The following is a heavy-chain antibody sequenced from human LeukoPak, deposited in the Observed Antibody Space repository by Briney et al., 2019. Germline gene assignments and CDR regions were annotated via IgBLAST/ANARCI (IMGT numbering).Heavy chain of an antibody. CDR1: GFTFSTYT. V-gene: IGHV3-21*01. J-gene: IGHJ4*02. Sequence: PGGSLRLSCAASGFTFSTYTMNWVRLAPGKGLEWVSAISNTGSSTYYADSLKGRVTISRDNAKKSLFLKMNRLRAEDKAVYYCARGSGYDHFDYWGQGTLVTVSS. CDR3: ARGSGYDHFDY. D-gene: IGHD3-3*01. CDR2: ISNTGSST.